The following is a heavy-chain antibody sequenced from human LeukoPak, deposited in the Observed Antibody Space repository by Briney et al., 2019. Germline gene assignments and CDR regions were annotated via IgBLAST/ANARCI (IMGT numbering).Heavy chain of an antibody. J-gene: IGHJ4*02. CDR1: GYSFSTYW. CDR2: IYPSNSDT. V-gene: IGHV5-51*01. CDR3: ARSLGSHNYQPHCFDY. Sequence: GESLKISCKGSGYSFSTYWIGWVRQMPGKGLEWMGIIYPSNSDTRYSPSFQGQVTISVDKSITTAYLQWSSLKASDTAMYYCARSLGSHNYQPHCFDYWGQGTLVTVSS. D-gene: IGHD5-24*01.